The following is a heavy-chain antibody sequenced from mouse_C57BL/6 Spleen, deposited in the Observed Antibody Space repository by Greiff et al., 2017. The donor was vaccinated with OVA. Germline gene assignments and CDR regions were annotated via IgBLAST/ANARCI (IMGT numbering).Heavy chain of an antibody. Sequence: VQLQQSGAELVKPGASVKLSFTASGFNIKDYYLHWVKQRTEQGLEWIGWIDPEDGETKYAPKFKGQSTITADTSSNTAYLQISGLTAEDTAVYYCANYGEVAYWGQGTLVTVSA. CDR2: IDPEDGET. CDR1: GFNIKDYY. CDR3: ANYGEVAY. D-gene: IGHD1-1*02. J-gene: IGHJ3*01. V-gene: IGHV14-2*01.